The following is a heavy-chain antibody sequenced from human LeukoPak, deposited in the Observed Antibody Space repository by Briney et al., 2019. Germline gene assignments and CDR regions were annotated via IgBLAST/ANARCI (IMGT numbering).Heavy chain of an antibody. CDR3: ARGSYDFWSGYRSPLDY. J-gene: IGHJ4*02. D-gene: IGHD3-3*01. Sequence: GGSLRLSCAASGFTFSTYWMSWVRQAPGRGLEWVANIKQNGSEKYYVDSVKGRFTISRDNAKNSLYLQMNSLRAEDTAVYYCARGSYDFWSGYRSPLDYWGQGTLVTVSS. CDR2: IKQNGSEK. CDR1: GFTFSTYW. V-gene: IGHV3-7*01.